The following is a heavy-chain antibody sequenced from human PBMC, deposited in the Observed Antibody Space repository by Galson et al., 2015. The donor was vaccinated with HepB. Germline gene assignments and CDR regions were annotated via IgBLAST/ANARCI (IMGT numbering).Heavy chain of an antibody. Sequence: SLRLSCAASGFTFSDYYMTWIRQAPGKGLEWLSYISASATYTNYADSVKGRFTISRDNAKNSLYLQMNGLTAEDTAVFYCARVAASDYGDHAHFDYWGQGTLVTVSS. V-gene: IGHV3-11*06. CDR2: ISASATYT. CDR1: GFTFSDYY. CDR3: ARVAASDYGDHAHFDY. D-gene: IGHD4-17*01. J-gene: IGHJ4*02.